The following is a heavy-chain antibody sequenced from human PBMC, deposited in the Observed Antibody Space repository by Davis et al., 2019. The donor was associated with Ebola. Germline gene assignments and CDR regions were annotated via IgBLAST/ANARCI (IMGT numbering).Heavy chain of an antibody. J-gene: IGHJ4*02. CDR3: ARMTTVTTGYYFDY. CDR2: INHSGST. D-gene: IGHD4-17*01. V-gene: IGHV4-34*01. CDR1: GGSISSYY. Sequence: PSETLSLTCTVSGGSISSYYWSWIRQPPGKGLEWIGEINHSGSTNYNPSLKSRVTISVDRSKNQFSLKLSSVTAADTAVYYCARMTTVTTGYYFDYWGQGTLVTVSS.